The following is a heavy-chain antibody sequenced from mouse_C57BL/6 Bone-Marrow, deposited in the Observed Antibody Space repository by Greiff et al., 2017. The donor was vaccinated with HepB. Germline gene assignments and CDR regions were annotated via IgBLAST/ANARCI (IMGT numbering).Heavy chain of an antibody. CDR2: IYPGDGDT. J-gene: IGHJ2*01. CDR3: ARPNYYGSSYYFDY. Sequence: QVQLKESGPELVKPGASAKISCKASGYAFSSSWMNWVKQRPGKGLEWIGRIYPGDGDTNYNGKFKGKATLTADKSSSTAYMQLSSLTSEDSAVYFCARPNYYGSSYYFDYWGQGTTLTVSS. D-gene: IGHD1-1*01. CDR1: GYAFSSSW. V-gene: IGHV1-82*01.